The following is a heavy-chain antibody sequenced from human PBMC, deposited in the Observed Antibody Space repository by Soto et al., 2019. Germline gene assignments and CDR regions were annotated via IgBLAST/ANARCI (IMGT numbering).Heavy chain of an antibody. CDR1: GGSFSGYS. D-gene: IGHD4-17*01. J-gene: IGHJ5*02. Sequence: PSGTLSLTCAFYGGSFSGYSLSWIRHPPGKGLEWIGEFKHSGSSNYNPSLKSRVSISVDTSKNQFSLKLSSVSAADTAVYYCGRGCGGLTLTFRIWFDPWGHGTLVTVSS. V-gene: IGHV4-34*01. CDR2: FKHSGSS. CDR3: GRGCGGLTLTFRIWFDP.